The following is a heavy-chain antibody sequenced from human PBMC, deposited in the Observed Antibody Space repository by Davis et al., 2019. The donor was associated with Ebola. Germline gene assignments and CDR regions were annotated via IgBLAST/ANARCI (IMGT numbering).Heavy chain of an antibody. V-gene: IGHV3-74*01. CDR3: AREGKIFGCDY. D-gene: IGHD3-3*01. CDR2: IKTDGSMT. CDR1: GFTFSNFW. Sequence: PGGSLTLSCAASGFTFSNFWMPWVRQYPGKGLVWVSRIKTDGSMTGYGDSVQGRFTISRDNAKNTLYLQMNDLRAEDTAVYYCAREGKIFGCDYWGQGALVTVSS. J-gene: IGHJ4*02.